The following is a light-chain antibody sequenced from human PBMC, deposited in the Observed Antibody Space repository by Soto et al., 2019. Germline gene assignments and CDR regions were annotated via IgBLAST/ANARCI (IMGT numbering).Light chain of an antibody. CDR2: DAS. CDR1: QSVSSY. CDR3: QQRSNWPPL. Sequence: EIVLTQSPSTLSFSPLERSTLSCRASQSVSSYLAWYQQKPGQAPRLLIYDASNRATGIPARFSGSGSGTDFTLTISSLEPEDFAVYYCQQRSNWPPLFGQGTRLEIK. J-gene: IGKJ5*01. V-gene: IGKV3-11*01.